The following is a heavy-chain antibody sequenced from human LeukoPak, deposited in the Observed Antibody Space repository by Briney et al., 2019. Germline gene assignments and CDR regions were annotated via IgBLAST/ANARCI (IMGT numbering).Heavy chain of an antibody. J-gene: IGHJ4*02. V-gene: IGHV3-7*01. CDR3: ARSKRAAAGTFDY. CDR2: IKQDGSEK. Sequence: PGGSLRLSXAASGFTFSSYWMSWVRQAPGKGLEWVANIKQDGSEKYYVDSVKGRFTISRDNAKNSLYLQMNSLRDEDTAVYYCARSKRAAAGTFDYWGQGTLVTVSS. CDR1: GFTFSSYW. D-gene: IGHD6-13*01.